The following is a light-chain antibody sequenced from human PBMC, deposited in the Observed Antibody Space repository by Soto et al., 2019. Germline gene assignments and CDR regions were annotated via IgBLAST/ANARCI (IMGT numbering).Light chain of an antibody. Sequence: EIVLTQSPATVSLSPGERATLSCRASQSVNNHLAWYQQKPGQAPRLLIYVASNRATGIPARFSGSGSGTDLTLTISSLEPEDFAVYYCQQYNNWPFLLTFGGGTKVEIK. J-gene: IGKJ4*01. CDR2: VAS. CDR3: QQYNNWPFLLT. CDR1: QSVNNH. V-gene: IGKV3-11*01.